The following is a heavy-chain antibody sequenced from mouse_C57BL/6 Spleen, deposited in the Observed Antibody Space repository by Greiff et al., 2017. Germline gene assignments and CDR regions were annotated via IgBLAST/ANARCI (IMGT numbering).Heavy chain of an antibody. CDR2: IDPSDSET. J-gene: IGHJ3*01. CDR1: GYTFTSYW. V-gene: IGHV1-52*01. CDR3: ARFDSQAWFAY. D-gene: IGHD2-4*01. Sequence: QVQLQQPGAELVRPGSSVKLSCKASGYTFTSYWMHWVKQRPIQGLEWIGNIDPSDSETHYNQKFKDKATLTVDKSSSTAYMLLSSLTSEDSAVYYCARFDSQAWFAYWGQGTLVTVSA.